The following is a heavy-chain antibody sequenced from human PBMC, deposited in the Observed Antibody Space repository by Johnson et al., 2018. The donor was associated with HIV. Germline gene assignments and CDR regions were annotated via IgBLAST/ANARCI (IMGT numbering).Heavy chain of an antibody. CDR1: GFSVSNTY. CDR3: ASGLGIVGATRSAFDI. J-gene: IGHJ3*02. CDR2: IYSGGST. Sequence: VQLVESGGGLVQSGGSLRLSCGASGFSVSNTYMNWVRQAPGKGLEWVSVIYSGGSTYYADSVRGRFTISRDNSKNTLYLQMDSLRAEDTAVYYCASGLGIVGATRSAFDIWGQGTMVTVSS. V-gene: IGHV3-66*01. D-gene: IGHD1-26*01.